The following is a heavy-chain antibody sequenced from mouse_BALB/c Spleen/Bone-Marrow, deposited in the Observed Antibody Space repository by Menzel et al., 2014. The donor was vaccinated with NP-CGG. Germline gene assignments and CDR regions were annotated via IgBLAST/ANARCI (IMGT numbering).Heavy chain of an antibody. CDR3: ARDYRYGRRYAMDY. D-gene: IGHD2-14*01. CDR1: GFTFSDNW. CDR2: ILPGSGTT. J-gene: IGHJ4*01. V-gene: IGHV1-9*01. Sequence: QVQLQQSGAELMKPGASVKISCKATGFTFSDNWIEWVKQRPGHGLEWIGEILPGSGTTNYNEKFKGKATFTADTSSNAAYLQLSSLTSEDSDVYYCARDYRYGRRYAMDYWGQGTSVTVSS.